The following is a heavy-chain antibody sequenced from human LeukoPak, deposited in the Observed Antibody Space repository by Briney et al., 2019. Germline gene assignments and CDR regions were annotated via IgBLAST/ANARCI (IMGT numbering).Heavy chain of an antibody. CDR2: ISYDGSNK. Sequence: PGRSLRLSCAASGFTFSSYGMHWVRRAPGKGLEWVAVISYDGSNKYYADSVKGRFTISRDNSENTLFLQMNSLGAEDTAVYYCVRDLIEGRDGYNWGISYYGMDVWGQGTTVIVSS. J-gene: IGHJ6*02. CDR1: GFTFSSYG. D-gene: IGHD5-24*01. CDR3: VRDLIEGRDGYNWGISYYGMDV. V-gene: IGHV3-30*03.